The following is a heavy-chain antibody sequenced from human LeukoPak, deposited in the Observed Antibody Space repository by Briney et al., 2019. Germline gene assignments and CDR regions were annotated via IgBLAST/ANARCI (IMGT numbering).Heavy chain of an antibody. D-gene: IGHD3-10*01. CDR3: AKYRGITMVRGGATFDY. CDR2: ISYDGSNK. V-gene: IGHV3-30*18. CDR1: GFTFSSYG. Sequence: GGSLRLSCAASGFTFSSYGMHWVRQAPGKGLEWVAVISYDGSNKYYADSVKGRFTISRDNSKNTLYLQMNSLRAEDTAVYYCAKYRGITMVRGGATFDYWGQGTLVTVSS. J-gene: IGHJ4*02.